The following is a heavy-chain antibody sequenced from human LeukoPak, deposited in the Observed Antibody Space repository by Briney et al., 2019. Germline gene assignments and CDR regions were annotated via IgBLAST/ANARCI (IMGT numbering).Heavy chain of an antibody. V-gene: IGHV4-4*02. CDR3: ARDSNSSSSSWYYFDY. CDR1: GGSISSSNW. Sequence: LETLSLTCAVSGGSISSSNWWSWVRQPPGKGLEWIGEIYHSGSTNYNPSLKSRVTISVDKSKNQFSLKLSSVTAADTAVYYCARDSNSSSSSWYYFDYWGQGTLVTVSS. CDR2: IYHSGST. J-gene: IGHJ4*02. D-gene: IGHD6-13*01.